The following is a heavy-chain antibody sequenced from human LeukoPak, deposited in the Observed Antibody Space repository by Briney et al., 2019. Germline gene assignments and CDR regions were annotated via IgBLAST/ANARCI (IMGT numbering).Heavy chain of an antibody. CDR3: ARRGRGGTIDY. J-gene: IGHJ4*02. CDR1: GESFSGYY. V-gene: IGHV4-34*01. CDR2: INHSGST. D-gene: IGHD3-10*01. Sequence: SETLSLTCAVYGESFSGYYWSWIRQPPGKGLEWIGEINHSGSTNYNPSLKSRVTISVDTSKNQFSLKLSSVTAADTAVYYCARRGRGGTIDYWGEGNLVTVSS.